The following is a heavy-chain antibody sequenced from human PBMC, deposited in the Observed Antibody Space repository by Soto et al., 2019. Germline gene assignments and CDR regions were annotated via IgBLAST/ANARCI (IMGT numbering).Heavy chain of an antibody. J-gene: IGHJ6*02. V-gene: IGHV1-69*13. CDR1: GGTFSSYA. Sequence: ASVKVSCKASGGTFSSYAISWVRQAPGQRLEWMGGIIPIFGTANYAQKFQGRVTITADESTSTAYMELSSLRSEDTAVYYCARSYPGSSLYYYGMDVWGQGTTVTVSS. D-gene: IGHD6-13*01. CDR2: IIPIFGTA. CDR3: ARSYPGSSLYYYGMDV.